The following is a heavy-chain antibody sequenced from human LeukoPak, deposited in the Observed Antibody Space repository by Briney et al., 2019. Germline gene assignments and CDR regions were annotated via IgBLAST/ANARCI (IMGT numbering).Heavy chain of an antibody. V-gene: IGHV4-59*01. CDR2: IYYSGST. CDR3: ARDFVGIFDY. D-gene: IGHD1-26*01. CDR1: GGSISSYY. J-gene: IGHJ4*02. Sequence: SETLSLTCTVSGGSISSYYWSWIRQPPGKGLEWIGYIYYSGSTNYNPSLKSRVTISVDTSKNQFSLKLSSVTAADTAVYYCARDFVGIFDYWGQGTLVTVSS.